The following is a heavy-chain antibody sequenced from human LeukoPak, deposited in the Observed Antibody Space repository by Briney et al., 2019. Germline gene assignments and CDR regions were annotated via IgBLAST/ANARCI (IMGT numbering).Heavy chain of an antibody. J-gene: IGHJ3*02. CDR3: ARMYCGGDCYSPVDAFDI. V-gene: IGHV3-7*03. Sequence: PGGSLRLSCAASGFIFSDFWMTWVRQAPGKGLEWVANIKGDGSEGNYVGSVKGRFTVSRDNAKNLLYLQLNNLRAEDTAVYYCARMYCGGDCYSPVDAFDIWGQGTMVTVSS. D-gene: IGHD2-21*02. CDR1: GFIFSDFW. CDR2: IKGDGSEG.